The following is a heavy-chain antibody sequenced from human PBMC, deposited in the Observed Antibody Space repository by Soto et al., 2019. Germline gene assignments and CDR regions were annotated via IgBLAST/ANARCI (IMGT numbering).Heavy chain of an antibody. Sequence: QVQLVESGGGLVQPGGSLRLTCVASGFPFGSHGMHWVRQAPGKGLEWVAVISYDETNEHYVDSVKGRFTISRDNSKSILYLQMNRLIPEDAAVYKCAKDLRTTISDYGMDVWGQGTTVTVSS. CDR3: AKDLRTTISDYGMDV. V-gene: IGHV3-30*18. CDR2: ISYDETNE. CDR1: GFPFGSHG. J-gene: IGHJ6*02.